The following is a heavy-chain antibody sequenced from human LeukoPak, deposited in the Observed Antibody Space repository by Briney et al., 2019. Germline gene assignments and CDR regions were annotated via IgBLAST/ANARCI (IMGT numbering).Heavy chain of an antibody. D-gene: IGHD4-17*01. CDR3: AKDRARWSYGGYVPDY. CDR1: GFTFSSYG. V-gene: IGHV3-30*02. J-gene: IGHJ4*02. CDR2: IRYDGSNK. Sequence: GGSLRLSCAASGFTFSSYGMHWVRQAPGKGLEWVAFIRYDGSNKYYADSVKGRFTISRDNSKNTLYLQMNSLRAEDTAVYYCAKDRARWSYGGYVPDYWGQGTLVTVSS.